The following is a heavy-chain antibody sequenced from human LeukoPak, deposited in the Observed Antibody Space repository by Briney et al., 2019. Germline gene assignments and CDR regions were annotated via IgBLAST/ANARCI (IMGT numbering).Heavy chain of an antibody. Sequence: ASVKVSCKASGYTFTSYGISWVRQAPGQGLEWMGWISAYNGNTNYAQKLQGRVTMTTDTSTSTAYMELRSLRSDDTAVYYCARHPGIAVAGTSPPFDYWGQGTLVTASS. J-gene: IGHJ4*02. V-gene: IGHV1-18*01. CDR1: GYTFTSYG. D-gene: IGHD6-19*01. CDR2: ISAYNGNT. CDR3: ARHPGIAVAGTSPPFDY.